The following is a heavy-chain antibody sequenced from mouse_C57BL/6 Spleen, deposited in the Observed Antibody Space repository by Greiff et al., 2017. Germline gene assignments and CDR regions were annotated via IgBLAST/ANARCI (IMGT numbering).Heavy chain of an antibody. D-gene: IGHD1-1*01. CDR1: GYTFTSYW. CDR2: IHPKSGST. CDR3: ARDYYGSSYRFAY. V-gene: IGHV1-64*01. Sequence: QVQLQQPGAELVKPGASVKLSCKASGYTFTSYWMHWVKQRPGQGLEWLGMIHPKSGSTNYNEKFKSKATLTVDKSSSTAYMQLSSLTSEDSAVYYCARDYYGSSYRFAYWGQGTLVTVSA. J-gene: IGHJ3*01.